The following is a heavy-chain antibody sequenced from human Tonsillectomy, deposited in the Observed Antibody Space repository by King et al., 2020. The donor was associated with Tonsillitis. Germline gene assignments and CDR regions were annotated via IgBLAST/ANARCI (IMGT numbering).Heavy chain of an antibody. CDR1: GFTFSSYS. Sequence: QLVQSGGGLVKPGGSLRLSCAASGFTFSSYSMNWVRQAPGKGLEWVSSISSSSSYIYYADSVKGRFTIYRDNAKNSLYLQMNSLRAEDTAVYYCARDILFTVVVPAAIPAGYYYGMDVWGHGTTVTVSS. J-gene: IGHJ6*02. CDR3: ARDILFTVVVPAAIPAGYYYGMDV. D-gene: IGHD2-2*02. CDR2: ISSSSSYI. V-gene: IGHV3-21*01.